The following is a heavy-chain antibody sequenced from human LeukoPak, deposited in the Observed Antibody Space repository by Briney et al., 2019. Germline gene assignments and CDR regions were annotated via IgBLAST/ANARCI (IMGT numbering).Heavy chain of an antibody. CDR2: ISAYNGNT. CDR3: ARDCEYCSGGSWGHDY. V-gene: IGHV1-18*01. CDR1: GYTFTSYG. Sequence: GSSVKVSCKASGYTFTSYGISWVRQAPGQGLEWMGWISAYNGNTNYAQKLQGRVTMTTDTSTSTAYMELRSLRSDDTAVYYCARDCEYCSGGSWGHDYWGQGTLVTVSS. D-gene: IGHD2-15*01. J-gene: IGHJ4*02.